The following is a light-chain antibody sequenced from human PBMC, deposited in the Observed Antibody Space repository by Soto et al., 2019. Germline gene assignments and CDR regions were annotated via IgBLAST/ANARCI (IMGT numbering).Light chain of an antibody. CDR1: SSDVGRFNY. J-gene: IGLJ7*01. CDR3: SSYTSTNTVI. Sequence: QSALTQPASVSGSLGQSITISCSGTSSDVGRFNYVSWYQQHPGKAPKLMIYNVSNRPSGVSNRFSGSKSGNTASLTISGLQAEDEADCYCSSYTSTNTVIFGGGTQLTVL. CDR2: NVS. V-gene: IGLV2-14*03.